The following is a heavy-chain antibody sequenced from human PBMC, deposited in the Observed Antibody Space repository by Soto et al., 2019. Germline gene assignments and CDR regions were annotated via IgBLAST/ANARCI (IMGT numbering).Heavy chain of an antibody. J-gene: IGHJ4*02. CDR2: IWYDGSNK. CDR1: GFTFSSYG. D-gene: IGHD3-22*01. V-gene: IGHV3-33*01. CDR3: ARGYYYDSSLSFDY. Sequence: GGSLRLSCAASGFTFSSYGMHWVRQAPGKGLEWVAVIWYDGSNKYYADSVKGRFTISRDNSKDTLYLQMNSLRAEDTAVYYCARGYYYDSSLSFDYWGQGTLVTVSS.